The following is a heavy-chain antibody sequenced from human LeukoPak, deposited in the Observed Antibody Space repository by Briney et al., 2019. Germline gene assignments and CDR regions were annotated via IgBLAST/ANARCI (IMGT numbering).Heavy chain of an antibody. CDR3: ARAQYYDILTGSYYYYYMDV. D-gene: IGHD3-9*01. V-gene: IGHV1-2*02. CDR2: INPNSGGT. Sequence: ASVKVSCKASGYTFTGYYMHWVRQAPGQGLEWMGWINPNSGGTNYAQKFQGRVTMTRDTSISTAYMELSRLRSDDTAVYYCARAQYYDILTGSYYYYYMDVWGKGTTVTVSS. CDR1: GYTFTGYY. J-gene: IGHJ6*03.